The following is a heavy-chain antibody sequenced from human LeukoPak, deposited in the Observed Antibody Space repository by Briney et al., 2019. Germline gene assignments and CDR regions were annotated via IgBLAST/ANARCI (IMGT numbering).Heavy chain of an antibody. CDR1: GGSISSYY. CDR2: IYTSGST. CDR3: ARGGAVATNFDY. J-gene: IGHJ4*02. Sequence: SETLSLTCTVSGGSISSYYWSWIRQPAGKGLEWIGRIYTSGSTDYNPSLKSRVTMSVDTSKNQFSLKLSSVTAADTAVYYCARGGAVATNFDYWGQGTLVTVSS. D-gene: IGHD5-12*01. V-gene: IGHV4-4*07.